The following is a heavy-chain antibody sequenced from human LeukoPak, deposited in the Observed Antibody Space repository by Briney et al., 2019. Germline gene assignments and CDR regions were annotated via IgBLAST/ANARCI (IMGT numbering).Heavy chain of an antibody. J-gene: IGHJ4*02. Sequence: ASVKVSCKASGGAFSSYAISWVRQAPRQGLEWMGWISAYNGNTNYAQKLQGRVTMTTDTSTSTAYMELRSLRSNDTAVYYCARAMRGVDDYWGQGTLVTVSS. CDR2: ISAYNGNT. CDR1: GGAFSSYA. CDR3: ARAMRGVDDY. V-gene: IGHV1-18*01. D-gene: IGHD2-8*01.